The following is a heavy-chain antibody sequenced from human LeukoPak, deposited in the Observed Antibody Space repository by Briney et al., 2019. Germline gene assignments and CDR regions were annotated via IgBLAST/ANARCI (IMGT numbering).Heavy chain of an antibody. CDR2: ISSSSSYI. V-gene: IGHV3-21*04. Sequence: GGSLRLSCAASGFTFSSYSMNWVRQAPGMGLEWVSTISSSSSYIYYADSVKGRFTISRDKAKNSLYLQMNSLRDEDTAVYYCAKGSHFGVGAFSVHFDYWGQGTLVTVSS. CDR1: GFTFSSYS. J-gene: IGHJ4*02. CDR3: AKGSHFGVGAFSVHFDY. D-gene: IGHD1-26*01.